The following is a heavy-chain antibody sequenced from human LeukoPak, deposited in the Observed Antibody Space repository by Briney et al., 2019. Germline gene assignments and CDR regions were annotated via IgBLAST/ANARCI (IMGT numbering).Heavy chain of an antibody. CDR2: ISGSGSNK. Sequence: SGGSLRLSCAASGFTFRHYEMNWVRQAPGRGLEWVSYISGSGSNKYYAESVKGRFTISRDNAENSLIMQMDSLRPEDTALYHCVRPGDLEVEYWGQGTLVTVSS. CDR3: VRPGDLEVEY. J-gene: IGHJ4*02. D-gene: IGHD7-27*01. V-gene: IGHV3-48*03. CDR1: GFTFRHYE.